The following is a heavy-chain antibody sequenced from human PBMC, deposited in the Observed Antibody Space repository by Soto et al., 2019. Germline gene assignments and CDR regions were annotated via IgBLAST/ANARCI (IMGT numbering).Heavy chain of an antibody. CDR1: GYTFTSYG. Sequence: GASVKVSCKASGYTFTSYGIGWVRQAPGQGLEWMGWISAYNGNTNYAQKLQGRVTMTTDTSTSTAYMELRSLRSDDTAVYYCAVALYSNSNLHYYYYGMDVWGQGTTVTVSS. CDR3: AVALYSNSNLHYYYYGMDV. D-gene: IGHD4-4*01. J-gene: IGHJ6*02. V-gene: IGHV1-18*01. CDR2: ISAYNGNT.